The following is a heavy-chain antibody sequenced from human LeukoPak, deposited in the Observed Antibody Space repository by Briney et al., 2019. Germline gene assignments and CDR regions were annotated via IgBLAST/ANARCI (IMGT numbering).Heavy chain of an antibody. CDR2: IIPILGIA. CDR3: ARDHRLDEGYFDY. CDR1: GGTFSSYA. J-gene: IGHJ4*02. D-gene: IGHD6-19*01. V-gene: IGHV1-69*04. Sequence: SVKVSCKASGGTFSSYAISWVRQAPGQGLEWMGRIIPILGIANYAQKFQGRVTITADKSTSTAYMELSRLRSDDTAVYYCARDHRLDEGYFDYWGQGTLVTVSS.